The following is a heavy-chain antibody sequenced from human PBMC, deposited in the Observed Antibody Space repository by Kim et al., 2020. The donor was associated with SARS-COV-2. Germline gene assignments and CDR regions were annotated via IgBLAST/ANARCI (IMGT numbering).Heavy chain of an antibody. J-gene: IGHJ6*02. Sequence: SVKVSCKASGGTFSSYAISWVRQAPGQGLEWMGGIIPIFGTANYAQKFQGRVTITADESTSTAYMELSSLRSEDTAVYYCARATGSCSGGSCYSYYYYGMEVWGQGTTVTVSS. CDR1: GGTFSSYA. D-gene: IGHD2-15*01. CDR2: IIPIFGTA. V-gene: IGHV1-69*13. CDR3: ARATGSCSGGSCYSYYYYGMEV.